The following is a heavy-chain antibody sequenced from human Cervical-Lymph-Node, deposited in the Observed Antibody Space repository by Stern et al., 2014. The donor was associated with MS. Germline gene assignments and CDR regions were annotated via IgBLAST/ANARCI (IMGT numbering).Heavy chain of an antibody. CDR3: ARLGGPSSY. V-gene: IGHV1-69*06. J-gene: IGHJ4*02. CDR2: ITPIFDTA. D-gene: IGHD3-10*01. Sequence: VQLVESGAEVKKPGSSVKVSCKASGGTFTSYVISWVRQASGQGLEWMGGITPIFDTANYAQKFQGKVTITADKSTSTAYMELNRLTFEDTAIYYCARLGGPSSYWGQGTLVTVSS. CDR1: GGTFTSYV.